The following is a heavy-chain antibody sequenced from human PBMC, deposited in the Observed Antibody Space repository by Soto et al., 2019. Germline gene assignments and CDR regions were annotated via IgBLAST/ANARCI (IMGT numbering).Heavy chain of an antibody. CDR2: IYYLGST. Sequence: PETLSLTCTVSGASMREYFWSWIRQSPGKGLEWIGYIYYLGSTDYNPSLKRRVTISVDTSKRQFSLRLTSVTDADTAVYYCARDGYDGSGSPYPAFWGPGTQVTVS. CDR1: GASMREYF. CDR3: ARDGYDGSGSPYPAF. J-gene: IGHJ4*02. D-gene: IGHD3-10*01. V-gene: IGHV4-59*01.